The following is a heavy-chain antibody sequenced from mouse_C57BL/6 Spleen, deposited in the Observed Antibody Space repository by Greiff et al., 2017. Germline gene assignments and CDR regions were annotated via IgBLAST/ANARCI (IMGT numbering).Heavy chain of an antibody. V-gene: IGHV1-64*01. J-gene: IGHJ1*03. D-gene: IGHD1-1*01. Sequence: QVQLKQPGAELVKPGASVKLSCKASGYTFTSYWMHWVKQRPGQGLEWIGMIHPNSGSTNYNEKFKSKATLTVDKSSSTAYMQLSSLTSEDSAVYYCARSGDYGSSFHWYFDVWGTGTTVTVSS. CDR1: GYTFTSYW. CDR2: IHPNSGST. CDR3: ARSGDYGSSFHWYFDV.